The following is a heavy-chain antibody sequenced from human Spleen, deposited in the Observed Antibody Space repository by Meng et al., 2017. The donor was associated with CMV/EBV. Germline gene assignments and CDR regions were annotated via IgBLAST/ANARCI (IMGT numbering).Heavy chain of an antibody. V-gene: IGHV3-7*01. CDR2: IKQDGSEK. CDR1: GFTFSSYW. J-gene: IGHJ6*02. D-gene: IGHD5-18*01. CDR3: ARDDPIQLWLPPDYYYYYGMDV. Sequence: ESLKISCAASGFTFSSYWMSWVRQAPGKGLEWVANIKQDGSEKYYVDSVKGRFTISRDNAKNSLYLQMNSLRAEDTAVYYCARDDPIQLWLPPDYYYYYGMDVWGQGTTVTVSS.